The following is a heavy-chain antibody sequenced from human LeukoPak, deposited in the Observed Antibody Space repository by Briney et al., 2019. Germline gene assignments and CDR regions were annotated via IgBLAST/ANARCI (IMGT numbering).Heavy chain of an antibody. CDR3: ARTYSGSYYLFWFDP. CDR1: GGSISSYY. D-gene: IGHD1-26*01. CDR2: IYYSGST. Sequence: SETLSLTCTVSGGSISSYYWSWIRQPPGKGLEWIGYIYYSGSTYYNPSLKSRVTISVDTSKNQFSLKLSSVTAADTAVYYCARTYSGSYYLFWFDPWGQGTLVTVSS. V-gene: IGHV4-59*01. J-gene: IGHJ5*02.